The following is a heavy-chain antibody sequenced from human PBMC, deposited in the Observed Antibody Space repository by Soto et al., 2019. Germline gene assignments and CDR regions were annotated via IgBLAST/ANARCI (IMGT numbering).Heavy chain of an antibody. J-gene: IGHJ6*02. D-gene: IGHD2-2*01. V-gene: IGHV4-4*02. Sequence: WRWIRQPPGKGLQWIGEIYHSGSSKYNPSLKSRVIISVDKSKNQFSLKVSSVTAADTAVDYCARGGQLPLMDVWGHGTTVTGFS. CDR2: IYHSGSS. CDR3: ARGGQLPLMDV.